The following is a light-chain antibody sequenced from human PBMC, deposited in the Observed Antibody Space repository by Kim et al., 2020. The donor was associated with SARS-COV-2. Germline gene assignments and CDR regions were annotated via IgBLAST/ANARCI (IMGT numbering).Light chain of an antibody. Sequence: EVVLTQSPATLSLSPGERATLSCRASQSVNNYLAWYQQKPGQAPRLLLYDVSNRATGIPARFSGSGSGTDFTLTIGSLEPEDSAVYYCQHRKTWPVTFGGGTKVDIK. CDR3: QHRKTWPVT. CDR2: DVS. V-gene: IGKV3-11*01. J-gene: IGKJ4*01. CDR1: QSVNNY.